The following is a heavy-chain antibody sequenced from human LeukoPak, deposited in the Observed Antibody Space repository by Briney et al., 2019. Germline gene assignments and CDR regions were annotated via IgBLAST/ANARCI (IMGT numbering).Heavy chain of an antibody. V-gene: IGHV3-23*01. CDR3: EKDAACCGWPIDY. CDR2: INGSGGTT. Sequence: PGGSLRLSCAASGVTFSDYAMSWVRQAPGKGLEWVSDINGSGGTTYYVDSVKGQFTISRHNSENTLFLQMDSLRAEDTALYDCEKDAACCGWPIDYWGQGTLVTVSS. J-gene: IGHJ4*02. CDR1: GVTFSDYA. D-gene: IGHD6-19*01.